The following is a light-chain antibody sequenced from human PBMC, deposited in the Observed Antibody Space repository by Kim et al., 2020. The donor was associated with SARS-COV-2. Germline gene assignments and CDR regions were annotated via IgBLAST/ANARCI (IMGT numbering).Light chain of an antibody. V-gene: IGKV3-20*01. J-gene: IGKJ2*01. Sequence: EIFLTQTPGTLSLSPGERATLSCRASQSVSSSYLAWYRQKPGQAPSLLIHGASSRATGIPDRFSGSGSGTDFTLTISRLEPEDFAVYFCQQYGTTPYNFGQGTKLEI. CDR3: QQYGTTPYN. CDR1: QSVSSSY. CDR2: GAS.